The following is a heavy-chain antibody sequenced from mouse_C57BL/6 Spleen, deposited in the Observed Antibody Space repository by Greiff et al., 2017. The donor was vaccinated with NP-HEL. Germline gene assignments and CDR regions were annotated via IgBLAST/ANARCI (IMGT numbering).Heavy chain of an antibody. Sequence: QVQLQQSGPGLVQPSQSLSITCTVSGFSLTSYGVHWVRQSPGKGLEWLGVIWSGGSTDYNAAFISRLSISKDNSKSQVFFKMNSLQADDTAIYYCASSTVVGPYWYFDVWGTGTTVTVSS. CDR1: GFSLTSYG. V-gene: IGHV2-2*01. D-gene: IGHD1-1*01. CDR3: ASSTVVGPYWYFDV. J-gene: IGHJ1*03. CDR2: IWSGGST.